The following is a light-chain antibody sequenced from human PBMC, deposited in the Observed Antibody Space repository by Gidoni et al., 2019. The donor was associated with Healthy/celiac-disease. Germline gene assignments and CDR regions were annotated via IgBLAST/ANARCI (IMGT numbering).Light chain of an antibody. CDR2: GAS. J-gene: IGKJ1*01. Sequence: EIVLTQSPGTLSLSPGERATLSCRASQIVSSSYLAWYQQNPGKAPRLLIYGASSRATGIPDRFSGSGSGTDFTLTISRLEPEDFAVYYCQQYGSSPRTFGQGTKVEIK. CDR3: QQYGSSPRT. CDR1: QIVSSSY. V-gene: IGKV3-20*01.